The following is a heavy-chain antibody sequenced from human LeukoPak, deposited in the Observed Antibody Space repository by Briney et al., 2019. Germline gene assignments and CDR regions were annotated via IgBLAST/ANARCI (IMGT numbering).Heavy chain of an antibody. CDR3: AHQYNWNDDFDY. V-gene: IGHV2-5*02. CDR2: IYWDDDK. Sequence: SGPTLVNPTQTLTLTCTFSGFSLSTSGVGVGWIRQPPGKALEWLALIYWDDDKRYSPPLKSRLTITKDTSKNQVVLTMTNMDPVDAATYYCAHQYNWNDDFDYWGQGTLVTVSS. D-gene: IGHD1-20*01. J-gene: IGHJ4*02. CDR1: GFSLSTSGVG.